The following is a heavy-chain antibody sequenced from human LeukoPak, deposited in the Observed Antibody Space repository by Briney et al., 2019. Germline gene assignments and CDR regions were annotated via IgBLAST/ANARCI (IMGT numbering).Heavy chain of an antibody. D-gene: IGHD5-24*01. V-gene: IGHV3-23*01. CDR2: IRGSGGST. CDR1: GFTFSSYA. Sequence: GGSLRLSCAASGFTFSSYAMSWVRQAPGKGLEWVSAIRGSGGSTYYADSVKGRFTISRDNSKNTLYLQMNSLRAEDTAVYYCAKPGLSDGWHQLSPKYYFDYWGQGTLVTVSS. CDR3: AKPGLSDGWHQLSPKYYFDY. J-gene: IGHJ4*02.